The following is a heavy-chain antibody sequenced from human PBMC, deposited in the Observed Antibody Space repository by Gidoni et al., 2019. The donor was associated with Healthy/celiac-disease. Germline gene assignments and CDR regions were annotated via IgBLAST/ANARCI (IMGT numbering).Heavy chain of an antibody. CDR3: AKSLDFWSGPTFDY. J-gene: IGHJ4*02. CDR1: GFTFDDYA. V-gene: IGHV3-9*01. CDR2: ISWNSGSI. Sequence: EVQLVESGGGLVQPGRSLCLSCAASGFTFDDYAMHWVRQAPGKGLEWVSGISWNSGSIGYADSVKGRFTISRDNAKNSLYLQMNSLRAEDTALYYCAKSLDFWSGPTFDYWGQGTLVTVSS. D-gene: IGHD3-3*01.